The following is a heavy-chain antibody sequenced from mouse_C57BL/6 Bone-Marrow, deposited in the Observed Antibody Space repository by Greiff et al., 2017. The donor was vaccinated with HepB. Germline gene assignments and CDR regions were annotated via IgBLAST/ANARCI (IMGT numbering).Heavy chain of an antibody. CDR3: TVAPLYYGFYVDY. D-gene: IGHD2-2*01. J-gene: IGHJ2*01. Sequence: EVKVEESGGGLVQPGGSMKLSCVASGFTFSNYWMNWVRQSPEKGLEWVAQIRLKSDNYATHYAESVKGRFTISRDDSKSSVYLQMNNLRAEDTGIYYCTVAPLYYGFYVDYWGQGTTLTVSS. CDR2: IRLKSDNYAT. CDR1: GFTFSNYW. V-gene: IGHV6-3*01.